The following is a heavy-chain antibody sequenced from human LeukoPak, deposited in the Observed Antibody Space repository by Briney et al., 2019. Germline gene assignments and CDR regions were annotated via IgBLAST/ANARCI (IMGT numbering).Heavy chain of an antibody. CDR1: GFTVSSNY. CDR3: ARGYSNYRY. CDR2: ISSGGRTI. Sequence: PGGSLRLSCAASGFTVSSNYMSWVRQAPGKGLEWVSYISSGGRTIYYADSVKGRFTISRDNAKNSLYLQMNSLRVEDTAVYYCARGYSNYRYWGQGTLVTVSS. V-gene: IGHV3-11*04. D-gene: IGHD4-11*01. J-gene: IGHJ4*02.